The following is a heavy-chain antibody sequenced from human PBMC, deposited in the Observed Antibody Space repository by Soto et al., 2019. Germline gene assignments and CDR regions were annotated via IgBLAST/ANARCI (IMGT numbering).Heavy chain of an antibody. Sequence: TSETLSLTCTVSGGSISSGDYYWSWIRQPPGKGLEWIGYIYYSGSTYYNPSLKSRVTISVDTSKNQFSLKLSSVTAADTAVYYCARDSTNFWPYYGMDVWGQGTTVTVSS. CDR2: IYYSGST. J-gene: IGHJ6*02. V-gene: IGHV4-30-4*01. CDR1: GGSISSGDYY. D-gene: IGHD2-2*01. CDR3: ARDSTNFWPYYGMDV.